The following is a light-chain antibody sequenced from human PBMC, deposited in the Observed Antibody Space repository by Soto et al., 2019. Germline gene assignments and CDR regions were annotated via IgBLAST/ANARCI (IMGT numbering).Light chain of an antibody. CDR3: QQYGSAPDT. V-gene: IGKV3-20*01. CDR2: GAS. CDR1: QSVTRNY. J-gene: IGKJ2*01. Sequence: EIVLTQSPGTLSLSPGERATLSCRASQSVTRNYLAWHQQKPGQAPRLLIYGASSRATGTPDRFSGSGSGTDFTLSISRLEPEDFAVYFCQQYGSAPDTFGQGTKLEIK.